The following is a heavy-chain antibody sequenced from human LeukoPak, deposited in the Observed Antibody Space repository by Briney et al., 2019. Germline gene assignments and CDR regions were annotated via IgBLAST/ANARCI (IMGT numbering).Heavy chain of an antibody. V-gene: IGHV4-38-2*02. CDR1: GYSISSGYY. Sequence: PSETLSLTCTVSGYSISSGYYWGWIRQPPGKGLEWIGSIYHSGSTYYNPSLKSRVTISVDTSKNQFSLKLSSVTAADTAVYYCASQEGYSGYGGPFDYWGQGTLVTVSS. D-gene: IGHD5-12*01. CDR2: IYHSGST. CDR3: ASQEGYSGYGGPFDY. J-gene: IGHJ4*02.